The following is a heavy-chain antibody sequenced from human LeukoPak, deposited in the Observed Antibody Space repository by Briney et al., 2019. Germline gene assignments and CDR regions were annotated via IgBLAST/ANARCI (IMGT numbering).Heavy chain of an antibody. CDR2: ISGSAHRT. D-gene: IGHD5-24*01. Sequence: GGSLRLSCAASGFTFSSYAMSWVRQAPGKGLEWVSAISGSAHRTYYADSVKGRFTVSRDNSKNTLYLQLSSLRAEDTAMYYCAKDREEDMATITLSDSWGQGTLVTVSS. CDR3: AKDREEDMATITLSDS. J-gene: IGHJ5*01. V-gene: IGHV3-23*01. CDR1: GFTFSSYA.